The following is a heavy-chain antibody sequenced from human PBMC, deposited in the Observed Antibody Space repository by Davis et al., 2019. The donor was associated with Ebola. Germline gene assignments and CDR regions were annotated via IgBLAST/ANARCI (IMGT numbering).Heavy chain of an antibody. Sequence: SETLSLTCAVSGGSISSSNWWSWVRQPPGKGLEWIGEIYHSGSTNYNPSLKSRVTISVDTSKNQFSLKLSSVTAADTAVYYCARGGIAVAGFDYWGQGTLVTVSS. V-gene: IGHV4-4*02. J-gene: IGHJ4*02. CDR3: ARGGIAVAGFDY. D-gene: IGHD6-19*01. CDR2: IYHSGST. CDR1: GGSISSSNW.